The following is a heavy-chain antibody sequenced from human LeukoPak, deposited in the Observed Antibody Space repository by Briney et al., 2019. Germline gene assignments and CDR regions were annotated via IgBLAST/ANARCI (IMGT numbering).Heavy chain of an antibody. Sequence: PGRSLRLSSAASGFTFDDYAMHWVRQAPGKGLEWVSGISWNSGSIGYADSVKGRFTISRDNAKNSLYLQMNSLRAEDTALYYCAKDGTDPLGSYYYYYYGMDVWGQGTTVTVSS. CDR3: AKDGTDPLGSYYYYYYGMDV. CDR2: ISWNSGSI. J-gene: IGHJ6*02. D-gene: IGHD1-7*01. CDR1: GFTFDDYA. V-gene: IGHV3-9*01.